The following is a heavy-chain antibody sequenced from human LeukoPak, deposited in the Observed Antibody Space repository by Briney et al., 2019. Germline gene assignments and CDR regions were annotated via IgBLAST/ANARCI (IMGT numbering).Heavy chain of an antibody. CDR2: INAGNGNT. V-gene: IGHV1-3*01. CDR1: GYTFTSYA. D-gene: IGHD3-3*01. Sequence: GESLKVSCKASGYTFTSYAMHWVRQAPGQRLEWMGWINAGNGNTKYSQKFQGRITITRDTSASTAYMDLSSLRSEDTAVYYCATRESGYLAYWGQGTLVTVSS. CDR3: ATRESGYLAY. J-gene: IGHJ4*02.